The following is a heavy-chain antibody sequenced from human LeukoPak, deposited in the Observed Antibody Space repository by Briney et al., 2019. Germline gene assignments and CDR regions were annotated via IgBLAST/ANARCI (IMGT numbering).Heavy chain of an antibody. CDR2: IIPIFGTA. CDR1: GGTFSSYA. V-gene: IGHV1-69*05. J-gene: IGHJ6*03. CDR3: ARGRFGELFSDYYYYYYMDV. Sequence: GASVKVSCKASGGTFSSYAISWVRQAPGQGLEWMGGIIPIFGTANYAQKFQGRVTITTDESTSTAYMELSSLRSEDTAVYYCARGRFGELFSDYYYYYYMDVWGKGTMVTVSS. D-gene: IGHD3-10*01.